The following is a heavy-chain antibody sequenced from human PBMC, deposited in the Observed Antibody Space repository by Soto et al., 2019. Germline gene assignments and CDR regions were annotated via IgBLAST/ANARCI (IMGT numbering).Heavy chain of an antibody. CDR3: ARHQSHSSSYVDP. J-gene: IGHJ5*02. D-gene: IGHD6-13*01. CDR1: GGSISSNYW. CDR2: VYHSGST. Sequence: SETLSLTCAVSGGSISSNYWWSWVRQAPGKGLQWIAEVYHSGSTNYNPSLESRVTMSVDKSENQFSLKLSSVTAADTAVYYCARHQSHSSSYVDPWGQGTLVTVSS. V-gene: IGHV4-4*02.